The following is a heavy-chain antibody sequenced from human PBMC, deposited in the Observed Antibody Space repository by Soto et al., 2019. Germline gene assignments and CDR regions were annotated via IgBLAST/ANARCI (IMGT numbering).Heavy chain of an antibody. Sequence: QVQLVQSGAEVKEPGSSVRVSCKASGGTFDNFIMNWVRQTPGQGLEWMGGIVPMLGTPTYAEKFKGRVTISATGSTSTMYLEETSLRSEDTAIYYCARNGTYSSSLSQYSGMDVWGQGTTVTVSS. CDR2: IVPMLGTP. CDR3: ARNGTYSSSLSQYSGMDV. D-gene: IGHD1-26*01. V-gene: IGHV1-69*01. J-gene: IGHJ6*02. CDR1: GGTFDNFI.